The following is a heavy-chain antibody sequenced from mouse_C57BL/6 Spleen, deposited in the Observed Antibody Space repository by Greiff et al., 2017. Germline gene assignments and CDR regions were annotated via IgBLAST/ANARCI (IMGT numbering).Heavy chain of an antibody. D-gene: IGHD2-5*01. J-gene: IGHJ4*01. V-gene: IGHV1-55*01. Sequence: LQESGAELVKPGASVKMSCKASGYTFTSYWITWVKQRPGQGLEWIGDIYPGSGSTKYNEKFKSKATLTVDTSSSTAYMQLSSLTSEDSAVYYCARYWSNYGAMDYWGQGTSVTVSS. CDR3: ARYWSNYGAMDY. CDR2: IYPGSGST. CDR1: GYTFTSYW.